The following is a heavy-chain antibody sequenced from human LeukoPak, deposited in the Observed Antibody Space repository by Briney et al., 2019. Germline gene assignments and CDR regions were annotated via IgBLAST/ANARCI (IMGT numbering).Heavy chain of an antibody. CDR1: GGSFSGYY. J-gene: IGHJ4*02. CDR3: TTDILTGYYTFPDY. Sequence: SETLSLTCAVYGGSFSGYYWSWIRQPPGKGLEWIGSIYYSGSTYYNPSLKSRVTISVDTSKNQFSLKLSSVTAADTAVYYCTTDILTGYYTFPDYWGQGTLVTVSS. D-gene: IGHD3-9*01. CDR2: IYYSGST. V-gene: IGHV4-34*01.